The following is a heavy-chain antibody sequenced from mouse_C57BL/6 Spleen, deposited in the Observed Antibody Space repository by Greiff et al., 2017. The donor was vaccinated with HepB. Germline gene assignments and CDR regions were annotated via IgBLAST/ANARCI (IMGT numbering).Heavy chain of an antibody. CDR1: GYTFTDYY. CDR3: ARKGHGNYNYAMDY. J-gene: IGHJ4*01. V-gene: IGHV1-26*01. CDR2: INPNNGGT. D-gene: IGHD2-1*01. Sequence: EVQLQQSGPELVKPGASVKISCKASGYTFTDYYMNWVKQSHGKSLEWIGDINPNNGGTSYNQKFKGKATLTVDKSSSTAYMERRSLTSEDSAVYYWARKGHGNYNYAMDYWGQGTSVTVSS.